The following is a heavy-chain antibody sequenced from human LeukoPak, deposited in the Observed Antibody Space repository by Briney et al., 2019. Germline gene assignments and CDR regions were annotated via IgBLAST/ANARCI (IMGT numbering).Heavy chain of an antibody. CDR3: AKPFGDPTYYYDSSGYLNWFDP. CDR1: KFIFSDYG. V-gene: IGHV3-30*02. CDR2: IRYDGSNK. J-gene: IGHJ5*02. D-gene: IGHD3-22*01. Sequence: GGSLRLSCAASKFIFSDYGMHWVRQAPGKGLEWVAFIRYDGSNKYYADSVKGRFTISRDNSKNTLYLQMNSLRAEDTAVYYCAKPFGDPTYYYDSSGYLNWFDPWGQGTLVTVSS.